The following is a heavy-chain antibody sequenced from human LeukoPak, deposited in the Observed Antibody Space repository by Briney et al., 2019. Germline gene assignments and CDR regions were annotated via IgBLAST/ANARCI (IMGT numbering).Heavy chain of an antibody. Sequence: ASVKLSCKSSGYTFTNYYMHWVRHAHAQALEWMGIINTSGGSTSYAQKFQGRVTVTRDTSTSTVYVELHSLRSENTAVHYCARIGDSSGYSDYWGQGTLVTVSS. CDR1: GYTFTNYY. CDR3: ARIGDSSGYSDY. J-gene: IGHJ4*02. D-gene: IGHD3-22*01. CDR2: INTSGGST. V-gene: IGHV1-46*01.